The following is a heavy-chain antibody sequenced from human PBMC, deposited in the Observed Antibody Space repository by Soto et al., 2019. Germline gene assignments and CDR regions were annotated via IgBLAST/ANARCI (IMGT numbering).Heavy chain of an antibody. V-gene: IGHV3-30-3*01. CDR2: ISYDGINK. D-gene: IGHD2-2*02. CDR1: EFTFSFYT. CDR3: ARGGCSSTSCYRRYYYYDMDV. J-gene: IGHJ6*02. Sequence: RGSLRLSCAASEFTFSFYTMYWVRQAPGKGLEWVAVISYDGINKYYADSVKGRFTASRDNSKNTLYLQMNRLTAEDTADYYCARGGCSSTSCYRRYYYYDMDVWGPGTRVTVSS.